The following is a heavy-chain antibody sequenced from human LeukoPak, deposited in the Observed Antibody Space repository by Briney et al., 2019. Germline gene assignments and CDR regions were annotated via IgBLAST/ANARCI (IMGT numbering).Heavy chain of an antibody. CDR1: GFTFSSYA. Sequence: GGSLRLSCAASGFTFSSYAMNWVRQAPGKGLEWVSAVSGSGGSTYYADSVKGRFTISRDNSKNTLFLQINSLRAEDTAVYYCAKGGEGFDYWGQGTLVTVSS. V-gene: IGHV3-23*01. CDR2: VSGSGGST. J-gene: IGHJ4*02. D-gene: IGHD3-10*01. CDR3: AKGGEGFDY.